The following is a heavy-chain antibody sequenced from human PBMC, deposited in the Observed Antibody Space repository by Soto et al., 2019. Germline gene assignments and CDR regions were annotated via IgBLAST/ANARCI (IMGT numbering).Heavy chain of an antibody. D-gene: IGHD2-21*01. J-gene: IGHJ6*02. Sequence: QVRLVQSGAEVKKPGSSVKVSCKVSGGTFSKYSLSWVRQTPGQGLEWMGGITPFVDTSNYAQRFLGRVTITADKPTNTAFLEVRGLKSEDTALYSCASTSYCNGSSCYSRHYYGMDVWGQGTTVTVSS. CDR2: ITPFVDTS. CDR1: GGTFSKYS. V-gene: IGHV1-69*06. CDR3: ASTSYCNGSSCYSRHYYGMDV.